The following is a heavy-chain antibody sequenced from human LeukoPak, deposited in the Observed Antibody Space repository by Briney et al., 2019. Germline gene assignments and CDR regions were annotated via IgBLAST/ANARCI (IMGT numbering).Heavy chain of an antibody. J-gene: IGHJ4*02. CDR3: ARANGYYYDSSGYYYYDDY. CDR1: GGSFSGYY. V-gene: IGHV4-34*01. D-gene: IGHD3-22*01. Sequence: SETLSLTCAVYGGSFSGYYWSWIRQPPGKGLEWSGEITHSGSTNYIPSLKSRVTISVDTSMTQFSLKLSSVTAADTAVYYCARANGYYYDSSGYYYYDDYWGQGTLVTVSS. CDR2: ITHSGST.